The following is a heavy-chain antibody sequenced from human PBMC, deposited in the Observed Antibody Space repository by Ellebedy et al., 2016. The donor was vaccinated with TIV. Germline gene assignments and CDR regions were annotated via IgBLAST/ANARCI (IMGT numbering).Heavy chain of an antibody. CDR3: AREGSGWNHLDY. J-gene: IGHJ4*02. CDR2: ISSSRTT. Sequence: GGSLRLSXAASGFTFGDYYMSWIRQAPGKGLEWVSFISSSRTTHYADSVKGRFTISRDNAKNSLYLEMNSLRAEDTAVYYCAREGSGWNHLDYWGQGTLVTVSS. V-gene: IGHV3-69-1*01. D-gene: IGHD6-19*01. CDR1: GFTFGDYY.